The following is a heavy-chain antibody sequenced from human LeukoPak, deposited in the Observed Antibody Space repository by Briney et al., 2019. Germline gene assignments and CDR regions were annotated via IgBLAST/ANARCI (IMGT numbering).Heavy chain of an antibody. J-gene: IGHJ3*02. V-gene: IGHV1-69*05. CDR1: GGTFSSYA. Sequence: SVKVSCKASGGTFSSYAISWVRQAPGQGLEWMGGIIPIFGTANYAQKFQGRVTITTDESTSTAYMELSSLRSEDTAVYYCARAREHYYDSSGYYRHDAFDIWGQGTMVTVSS. CDR2: IIPIFGTA. CDR3: ARAREHYYDSSGYYRHDAFDI. D-gene: IGHD3-22*01.